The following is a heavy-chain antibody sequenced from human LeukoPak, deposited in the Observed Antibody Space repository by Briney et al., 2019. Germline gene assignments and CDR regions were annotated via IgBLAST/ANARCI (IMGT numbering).Heavy chain of an antibody. Sequence: ASVKVSCKASGYTFINYGISWVRQAPGQGLEWMGWISTYNGHTKYAQKLQGRVTMTTDTSTSTAYMELRSLRSDDTAVYYCARGGSGWYVDYWGQGTLVTVSS. J-gene: IGHJ4*02. D-gene: IGHD6-19*01. V-gene: IGHV1-18*01. CDR2: ISTYNGHT. CDR3: ARGGSGWYVDY. CDR1: GYTFINYG.